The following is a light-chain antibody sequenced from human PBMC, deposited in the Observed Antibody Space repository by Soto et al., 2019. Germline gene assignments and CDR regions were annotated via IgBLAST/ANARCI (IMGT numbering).Light chain of an antibody. Sequence: EIVLTQSPGTLSLSPGERATLSCRASQSVSSSYLAWYQQTPGQAPRRLIYGESSRATGIPDRFSGSGSGTDFTLTISRLEPEDFAVDYCQQYGSSPFGQGTRLEIK. CDR3: QQYGSSP. V-gene: IGKV3-20*01. CDR1: QSVSSSY. CDR2: GES. J-gene: IGKJ5*01.